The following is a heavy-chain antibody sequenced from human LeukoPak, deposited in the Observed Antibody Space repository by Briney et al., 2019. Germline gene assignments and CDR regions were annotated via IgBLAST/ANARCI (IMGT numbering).Heavy chain of an antibody. J-gene: IGHJ4*02. CDR3: ASLDYNYGTN. Sequence: SETLSLTCTVSGGSISSSSYYWGWIRQPPGKGLEWIGSIYYSGSTYYDPSLKRRATISVDTSKTQFSLKLSSVAAADTAFYYCASLDYNYGTNWGQGALVTVSP. D-gene: IGHD1-1*01. V-gene: IGHV4-39*01. CDR2: IYYSGST. CDR1: GGSISSSSYY.